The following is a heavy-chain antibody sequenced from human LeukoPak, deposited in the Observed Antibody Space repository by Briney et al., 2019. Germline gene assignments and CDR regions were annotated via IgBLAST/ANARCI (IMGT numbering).Heavy chain of an antibody. Sequence: GGSLRLSCAASGFTVSNAWMIWVRQAPGKGLEWVGHIKSKTDGGTTDYAAPVKGRFTISRDDSKNTLYLQMNSLKTEDTAVYYCIRYGYNLAEYYQHWGQGTLVTVSS. V-gene: IGHV3-15*01. J-gene: IGHJ1*01. CDR1: GFTVSNAW. D-gene: IGHD5-24*01. CDR3: IRYGYNLAEYYQH. CDR2: IKSKTDGGTT.